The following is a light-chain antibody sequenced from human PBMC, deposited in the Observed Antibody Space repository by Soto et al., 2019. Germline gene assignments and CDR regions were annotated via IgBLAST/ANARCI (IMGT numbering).Light chain of an antibody. V-gene: IGKV1-12*01. J-gene: IGKJ2*03. CDR3: QQGNGFPYS. CDR1: QDLSGY. CDR2: AVS. Sequence: DVQMNQSPSSVSASVGDIVTITCRASQDLSGYLAWYQQKQGKAPKLLIYAVSSLQTGVPSRFSGSGSGTDFTLTITSLQPEDFATYYCQQGNGFPYSFGQGNTLELK.